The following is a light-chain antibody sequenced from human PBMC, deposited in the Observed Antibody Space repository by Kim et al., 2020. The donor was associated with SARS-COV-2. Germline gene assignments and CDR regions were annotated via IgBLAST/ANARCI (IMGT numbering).Light chain of an antibody. CDR1: QDISIY. V-gene: IGKV1-27*01. Sequence: ESVGDRVTITCRASQDISIYLAWYQQKPGKVPKLLIYAASTLQSGVPSRFSGSGSGTDFTLTISSLQPEDVATYYCQKYTSAPCTFGQGTKVDIK. CDR2: AAS. CDR3: QKYTSAPCT. J-gene: IGKJ1*01.